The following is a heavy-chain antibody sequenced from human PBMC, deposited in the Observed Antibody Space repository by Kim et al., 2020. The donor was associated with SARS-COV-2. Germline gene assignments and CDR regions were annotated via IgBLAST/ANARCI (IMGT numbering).Heavy chain of an antibody. J-gene: IGHJ6*02. D-gene: IGHD3-10*01. Sequence: SPKSRVTTSVDTSKNQFSLKLSSVTAADTAVYYCAREGVNSNYYYYGMDVWGQGTTVTVSS. V-gene: IGHV4-59*01. CDR3: AREGVNSNYYYYGMDV.